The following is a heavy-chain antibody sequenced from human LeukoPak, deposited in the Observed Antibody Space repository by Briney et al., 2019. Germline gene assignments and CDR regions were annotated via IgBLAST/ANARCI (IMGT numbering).Heavy chain of an antibody. J-gene: IGHJ4*02. V-gene: IGHV4-59*01. CDR1: GGSISSYY. D-gene: IGHD6-19*01. CDR3: ARARGSSGWHDY. Sequence: PSVTLSLTCTVSGGSISSYYWSWIRQPPGKGLEWIGYIYYTESTNYNPPLKSRVTISVDTSKNQFSLKLSSVTAADTAVYYCARARGSSGWHDYWGQGTLVTVSS. CDR2: IYYTEST.